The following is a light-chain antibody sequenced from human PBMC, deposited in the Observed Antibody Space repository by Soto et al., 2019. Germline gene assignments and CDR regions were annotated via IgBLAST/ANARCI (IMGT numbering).Light chain of an antibody. CDR1: SGDVGSYNR. V-gene: IGLV2-14*01. J-gene: IGLJ1*01. CDR3: SSYTNINTRACV. CDR2: EVT. Sequence: QSALTQPASVSGSPGQSIPISCTGTSGDVGSYNRVSWYQQHPGKAPKLIIYEVTDRPSGLSNRFSGSKSGNTASLTISGLQAEDEAEYYCSSYTNINTRACVFGTGTKVTVL.